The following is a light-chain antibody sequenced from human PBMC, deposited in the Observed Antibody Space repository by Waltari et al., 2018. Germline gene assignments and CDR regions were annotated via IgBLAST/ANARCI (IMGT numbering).Light chain of an antibody. Sequence: EIVLTQSPGTLSLSPGERATLSCRASQSVSNNYLAWYQQKPGQAPRLLIFGASIRATGIPDRFSGSASGTDFTLTISRLEPEDVAVYYCQQYSTSPRYTFGQGTKLEIK. J-gene: IGKJ2*01. CDR3: QQYSTSPRYT. CDR2: GAS. CDR1: QSVSNNY. V-gene: IGKV3-20*01.